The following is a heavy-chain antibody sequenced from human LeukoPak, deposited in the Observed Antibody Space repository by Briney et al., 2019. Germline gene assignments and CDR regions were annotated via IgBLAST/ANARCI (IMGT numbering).Heavy chain of an antibody. CDR3: ARRLYQGAFDI. Sequence: PSETLSLTCTVSGGSISSYYWSWIRQPAGKGLEWIGYIYYSGSTNYNPSLKSRVTISVDTSKNQFSLKLSSVTAADTAVYYCARRLYQGAFDIWGQGTMVTVSS. CDR2: IYYSGST. J-gene: IGHJ3*02. D-gene: IGHD2-21*02. V-gene: IGHV4-59*01. CDR1: GGSISSYY.